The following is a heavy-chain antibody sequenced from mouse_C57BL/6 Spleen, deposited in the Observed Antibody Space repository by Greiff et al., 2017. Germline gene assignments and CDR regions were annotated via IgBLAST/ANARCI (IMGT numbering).Heavy chain of an antibody. J-gene: IGHJ4*01. V-gene: IGHV5-17*01. Sequence: EVMLVESGGGLVKPGGSLKLSCAASGFTFSDYGMHWVRQAPEKGLEWVAYISSGSSTIYYADTVKGRFTISRDNAKNTLFLQMTSLMSEDTAMYYCARLRAYYAMDYWGQGTSLTVSS. CDR2: ISSGSSTI. CDR1: GFTFSDYG. D-gene: IGHD2-4*01. CDR3: ARLRAYYAMDY.